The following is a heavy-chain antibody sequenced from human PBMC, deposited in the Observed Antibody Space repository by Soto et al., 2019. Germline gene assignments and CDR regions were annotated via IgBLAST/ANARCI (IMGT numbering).Heavy chain of an antibody. V-gene: IGHV3-48*03. CDR3: AREGSSRSYGMDV. CDR2: ISSSGSTI. CDR1: GFTFISYE. Sequence: GGSLRLSCASSGFTFISYEMNWVRQAPGKGLEWVSYISSSGSTIYYADSVKGRFTISRDNAKNSLYLQMNSLRAEDTAVYYCAREGSSRSYGMDVWGQGTTVTVSS. D-gene: IGHD6-13*01. J-gene: IGHJ6*02.